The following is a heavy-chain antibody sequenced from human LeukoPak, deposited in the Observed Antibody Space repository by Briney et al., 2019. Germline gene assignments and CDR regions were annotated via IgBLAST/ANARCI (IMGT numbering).Heavy chain of an antibody. Sequence: GGSLRLSCAASGFTFSSYDMSWVRQAPGKGLEWVSSISGSSYSTYYPKSVKGRFSISRDNSKNTLYLEMNSLRAEDTAVYYCAKDYIGYDEDFDYWGQGTLVTVSS. CDR3: AKDYIGYDEDFDY. CDR1: GFTFSSYD. CDR2: ISGSSYST. V-gene: IGHV3-23*01. D-gene: IGHD2-2*01. J-gene: IGHJ4*02.